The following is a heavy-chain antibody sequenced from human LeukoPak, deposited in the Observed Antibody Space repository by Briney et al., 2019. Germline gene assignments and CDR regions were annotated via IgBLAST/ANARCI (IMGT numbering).Heavy chain of an antibody. CDR2: IKQDGSEK. CDR3: ARIALIRGADY. Sequence: GGSLRLSCAASGFTFSRYWMSWVRQAPGKGLEWVANIKQDGSEKYYVDSVKGRFTISRDNAKNSLYLQMNSLRAEDTAVYYCARIALIRGADYWGQGTLVTVSS. CDR1: GFTFSRYW. V-gene: IGHV3-7*01. D-gene: IGHD3-10*01. J-gene: IGHJ4*02.